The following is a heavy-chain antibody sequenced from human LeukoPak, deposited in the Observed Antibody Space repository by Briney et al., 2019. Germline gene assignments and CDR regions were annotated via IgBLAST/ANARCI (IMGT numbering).Heavy chain of an antibody. J-gene: IGHJ3*02. V-gene: IGHV4-34*01. CDR2: INHSGST. D-gene: IGHD2-15*01. Sequence: SETLSLTCAVYGGSFSGYYWSWIRQPPGKGLEWIGEINHSGSTNYNPSLKSRVTISVDTSKNQFSLKLSSVTAADTAVYYCARPRLEYCSGGSCFDAFDIWGQGTMVTVSS. CDR1: GGSFSGYY. CDR3: ARPRLEYCSGGSCFDAFDI.